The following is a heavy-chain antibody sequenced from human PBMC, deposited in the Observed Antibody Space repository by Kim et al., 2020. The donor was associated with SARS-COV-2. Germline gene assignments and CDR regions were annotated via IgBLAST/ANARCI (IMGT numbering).Heavy chain of an antibody. CDR1: GFTFGSYS. CDR3: ARDYYGSGSLDAFDI. V-gene: IGHV3-48*04. D-gene: IGHD3-10*01. Sequence: GGSLRLSCAASGFTFGSYSLNWVRQAPGKWLEWVSYISSSGSTIHYADSVKGRFTISRDNAKNSLYLQMNSLRAEDTAVYYCARDYYGSGSLDAFDIWGQGTMVTVSS. J-gene: IGHJ3*02. CDR2: ISSSGSTI.